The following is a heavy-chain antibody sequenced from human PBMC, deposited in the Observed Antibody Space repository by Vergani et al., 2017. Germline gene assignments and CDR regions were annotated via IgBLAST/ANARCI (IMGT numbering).Heavy chain of an antibody. D-gene: IGHD3-22*01. CDR1: GFIFNNYA. V-gene: IGHV3-23*01. CDR3: AKGAQPVNYFDSRFDS. J-gene: IGHJ4*02. CDR2: IAGRGDST. Sequence: HLLESGGGLVQPGGSLRLFCAASGFIFNNYAMNWVRQAPGKGLEWVSGIAGRGDSTDNADSVKGRFTISRDNSKNTLELQMNSLRAEDTAIYYCAKGAQPVNYFDSRFDSWGQGTLVVVSS.